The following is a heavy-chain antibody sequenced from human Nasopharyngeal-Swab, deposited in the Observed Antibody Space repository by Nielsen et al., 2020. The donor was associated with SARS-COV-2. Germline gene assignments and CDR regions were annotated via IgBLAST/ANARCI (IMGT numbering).Heavy chain of an antibody. V-gene: IGHV3-7*03. Sequence: GESLKISCAASGFTFGNYWMSWVRPAPGKRLEWVATIKEDGSEKDYVDSVKGRFTISRDNIKNSLYLQMNSLRVEDTAVYFCARLPRNNWRLDSWGQGILVTVSS. D-gene: IGHD1-20*01. CDR2: IKEDGSEK. CDR1: GFTFGNYW. CDR3: ARLPRNNWRLDS. J-gene: IGHJ4*02.